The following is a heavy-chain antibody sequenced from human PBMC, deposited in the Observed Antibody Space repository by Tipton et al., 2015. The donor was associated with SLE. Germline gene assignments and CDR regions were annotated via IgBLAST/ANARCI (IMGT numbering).Heavy chain of an antibody. Sequence: GSLRLSCAASGFTFSSYWMHWVRQAPGKGLVWVSRINSDGSSTSYADSVKGRFTISRDNAKNTLYLQMNSLRAEDTAVYYCARDPTTFWSGYSDAFDIWGQGTMVTVSS. J-gene: IGHJ3*02. CDR3: ARDPTTFWSGYSDAFDI. CDR1: GFTFSSYW. V-gene: IGHV3-74*01. CDR2: INSDGSST. D-gene: IGHD3-3*01.